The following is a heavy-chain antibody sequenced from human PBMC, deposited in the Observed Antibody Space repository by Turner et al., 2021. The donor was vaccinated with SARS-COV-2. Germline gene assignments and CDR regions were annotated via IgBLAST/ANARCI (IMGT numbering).Heavy chain of an antibody. Sequence: EVRRLASGVGLVQSGVSLRLYCAASGFTFSSYAMSWVRQAPGKVLEWVSAISGSGGNTYNADTGKGRFTISRDNSKNTLYLQMNSLRAEGTAVYYCAKDFFLHQLLFDYWGQGTLVTVST. CDR3: AKDFFLHQLLFDY. D-gene: IGHD2-2*01. J-gene: IGHJ4*02. CDR2: ISGSGGNT. CDR1: GFTFSSYA. V-gene: IGHV3-23*01.